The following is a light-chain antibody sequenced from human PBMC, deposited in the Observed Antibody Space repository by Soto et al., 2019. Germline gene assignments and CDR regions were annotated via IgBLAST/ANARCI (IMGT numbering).Light chain of an antibody. CDR1: QSVSSS. J-gene: IGKJ4*01. Sequence: EIVLRQSPGTLSLSRGERATLSCRAIQSVSSSLAWYQQKPGQAPRLLIYGASTRATGIPARFSGSGSGTEFTLTISSLQSEDFAVYYCQQYNNWPPNLTFGGGTKVDIK. V-gene: IGKV3D-15*01. CDR2: GAS. CDR3: QQYNNWPPNLT.